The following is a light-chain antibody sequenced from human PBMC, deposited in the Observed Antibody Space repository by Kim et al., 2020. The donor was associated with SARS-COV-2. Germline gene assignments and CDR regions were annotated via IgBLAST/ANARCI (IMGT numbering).Light chain of an antibody. Sequence: TSVGDRVTITCRASQDISNSLAWFQQTPGTAPKRLIYGASSLQNGVPSRFSGSGSGTEFTLTISSLQPGDFATYYCLQHHTYPWTFGQGTKVEVK. CDR1: QDISNS. CDR3: LQHHTYPWT. CDR2: GAS. J-gene: IGKJ1*01. V-gene: IGKV1-17*03.